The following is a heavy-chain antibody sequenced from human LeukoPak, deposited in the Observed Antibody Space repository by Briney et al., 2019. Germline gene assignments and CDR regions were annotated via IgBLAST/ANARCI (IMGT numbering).Heavy chain of an antibody. CDR2: IKQDGSEK. V-gene: IGHV3-7*01. J-gene: IGHJ6*03. CDR1: GFTFSSYW. CDR3: AKSGNWNPYVYYYYMDV. Sequence: PGGSLRLSCAASGFTFSSYWMSWVRQAPGKGLEWVANIKQDGSEKYYVDSVKGRFTISRDNAKNSLYLQMNSLRAEDTAVYYCAKSGNWNPYVYYYYMDVWGKGTTVTVSS. D-gene: IGHD1-1*01.